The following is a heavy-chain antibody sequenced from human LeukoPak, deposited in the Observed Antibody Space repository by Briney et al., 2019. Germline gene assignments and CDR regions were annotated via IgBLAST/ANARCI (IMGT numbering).Heavy chain of an antibody. CDR3: ARDCRAAAAYYYYGMDV. J-gene: IGHJ6*04. CDR2: IWYDGSNK. V-gene: IGHV3-33*01. Sequence: PGGSLRLSCAASGFTFSSYGMHWVRQAPGKGLEWVAVIWYDGSNKYYADSVKGRFTISRDNSKNTLYLQMNSLRAEGTAVYYCARDCRAAAAYYYYGMDVWGKGTTVTVSS. D-gene: IGHD6-13*01. CDR1: GFTFSSYG.